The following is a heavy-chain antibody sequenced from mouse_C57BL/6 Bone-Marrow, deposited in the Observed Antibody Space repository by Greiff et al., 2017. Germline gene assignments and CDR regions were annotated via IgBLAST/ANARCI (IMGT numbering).Heavy chain of an antibody. CDR1: GYTFTSYW. Sequence: QVQLQQSGAELAKPGASVKLSCKASGYTFTSYWMHWVKQRPGQGLEWIGYINPSSGYTKYNQKFKDKATLTADKSSSTAYMQVSSLRYEDSAVYYCASVYYGKNVPFGYWGQGTTLTVSS. CDR3: ASVYYGKNVPFGY. CDR2: INPSSGYT. D-gene: IGHD2-1*01. J-gene: IGHJ2*01. V-gene: IGHV1-7*01.